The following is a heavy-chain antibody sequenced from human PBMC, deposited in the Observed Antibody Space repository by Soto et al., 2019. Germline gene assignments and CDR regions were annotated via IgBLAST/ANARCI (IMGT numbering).Heavy chain of an antibody. Sequence: QVQLVQSGTEVKKPGSSLKVSCKASGGSLNYNRISWVRQASGQGLGWMGGVIPVSSTTNYAEKFQFRLTINADESMSTAHRELLSLTSDDKAVYYCAAYYSGTWSGFTAYWGQGTLVAVAS. CDR2: VIPVSSTT. V-gene: IGHV1-69*12. CDR3: AAYYSGTWSGFTAY. J-gene: IGHJ4*02. CDR1: GGSLNYNR. D-gene: IGHD3-3*01.